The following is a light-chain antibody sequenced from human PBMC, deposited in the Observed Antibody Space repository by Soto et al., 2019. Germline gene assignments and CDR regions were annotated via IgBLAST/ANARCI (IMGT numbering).Light chain of an antibody. Sequence: QSVLTQTPSVSGTPGQRVTISCSGSRSNIGRNYVYWYHQFPGTAPKLLIYRENERPSGVPDRFSGSKSGTSASLAISGLRSGDEADYHCATWDDSLGGPVFGGGTKLTVL. V-gene: IGLV1-47*01. CDR1: RSNIGRNY. CDR2: REN. J-gene: IGLJ2*01. CDR3: ATWDDSLGGPV.